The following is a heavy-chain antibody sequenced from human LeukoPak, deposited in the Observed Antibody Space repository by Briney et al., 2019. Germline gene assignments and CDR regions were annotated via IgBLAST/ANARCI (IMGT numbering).Heavy chain of an antibody. CDR2: ITSSSSYI. V-gene: IGHV3-21*01. J-gene: IGHJ3*02. CDR1: GFTFSLYN. D-gene: IGHD2-21*01. CDR3: ARGLYCGGDCWDAFDI. Sequence: GGSLRLSCAASGFTFSLYNMNWVCQAPGKRLEWVSSITSSSSYIYYADSVKGRFTISRDNAKNSLYLQMNSLRAEDTAVYYCARGLYCGGDCWDAFDIWGQGTMVTVSS.